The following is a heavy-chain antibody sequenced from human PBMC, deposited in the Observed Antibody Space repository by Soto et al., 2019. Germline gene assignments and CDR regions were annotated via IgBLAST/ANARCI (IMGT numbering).Heavy chain of an antibody. CDR2: INPSGGST. CDR3: ARGGGLIYDSSGYYLGY. J-gene: IGHJ4*02. D-gene: IGHD3-22*01. CDR1: GYTFTSYY. Sequence: ASVKVSCKASGYTFTSYYMHWVRQAPGQGLEWMGIINPSGGSTSYAQKFQGRVTMTRDTSTSTVYMELSSLRSEDTAVYYCARGGGLIYDSSGYYLGYWGQGXLVTVYS. V-gene: IGHV1-46*01.